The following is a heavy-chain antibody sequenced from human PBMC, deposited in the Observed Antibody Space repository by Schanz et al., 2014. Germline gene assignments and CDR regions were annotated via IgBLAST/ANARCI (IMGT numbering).Heavy chain of an antibody. D-gene: IGHD3-10*01. Sequence: EVQLVESGGGLVQPGGSLRLSCAASGFSIRNHDMHWVRQAPGVGLEWVAAIGTAGDTFYLDSVKGRCTISRENAKNSMYLQMNSQRAVDTAVYDCARVPDGWWSYWDYWGQGTLVTVSS. J-gene: IGHJ4*02. CDR1: GFSIRNHD. CDR3: ARVPDGWWSYWDY. V-gene: IGHV3-13*04. CDR2: IGTAGDT.